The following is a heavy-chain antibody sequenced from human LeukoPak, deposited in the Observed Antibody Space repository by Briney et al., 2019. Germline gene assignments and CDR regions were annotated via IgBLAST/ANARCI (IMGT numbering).Heavy chain of an antibody. CDR1: GFTFSSYE. D-gene: IGHD2-15*01. V-gene: IGHV3-48*03. Sequence: PGGSLRLSCAASGFTFSSYEMNWVRQAPGKGLEWVSYISSSGSTIYYADSVKGRFTISRDSAKNSLYLQMNSLRAEDTAVYYCARDQDVYCSGGSCYGGFDYWGQGTLVTVSS. CDR2: ISSSGSTI. J-gene: IGHJ4*02. CDR3: ARDQDVYCSGGSCYGGFDY.